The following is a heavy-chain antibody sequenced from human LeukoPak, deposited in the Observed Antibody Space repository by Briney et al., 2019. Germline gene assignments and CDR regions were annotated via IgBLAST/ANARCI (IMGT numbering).Heavy chain of an antibody. CDR1: GYTLTELS. V-gene: IGHV1-24*01. D-gene: IGHD1-1*01. CDR2: VDLEDDET. CDR3: ARGGTGFDY. J-gene: IGHJ4*02. Sequence: ASVKVSCQVSGYTLTELSIHWVRQTPAKGLEWMGFVDLEDDETMYAQKFQDRVSMTEDTSTDTMYMELSSLRSEDTAVYYCARGGTGFDYWGQGTLVTVSS.